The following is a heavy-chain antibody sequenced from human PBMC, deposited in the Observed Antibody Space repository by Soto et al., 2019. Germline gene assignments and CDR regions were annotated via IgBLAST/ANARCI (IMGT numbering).Heavy chain of an antibody. Sequence: EVQLVESGGGLVQPGGSLRLSCAASGFTVSSNYMSWVRQAPGKGLEWVSVIYSGGSTYYADSVKGRFTISRDNSKNTLYLQMNSLRAEDTAVYYCARDRRYCSSTSCYYYMDVWGQGTLVTVSS. CDR3: ARDRRYCSSTSCYYYMDV. CDR2: IYSGGST. V-gene: IGHV3-66*01. CDR1: GFTVSSNY. D-gene: IGHD2-2*01. J-gene: IGHJ6*03.